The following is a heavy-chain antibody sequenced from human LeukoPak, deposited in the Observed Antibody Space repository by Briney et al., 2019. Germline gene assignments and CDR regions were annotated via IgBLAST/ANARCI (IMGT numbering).Heavy chain of an antibody. D-gene: IGHD4-11*01. J-gene: IGHJ4*02. Sequence: GGSLRLSCAASGFTFSSYAMHWVRQAPGKGLEWVAVISYDGSNKYYADSVKGRFTISRDNSSNTLYLQIDGLRADDTAVYYCASSHYGRPNDYWGQGTLVTVSS. CDR2: ISYDGSNK. CDR1: GFTFSSYA. CDR3: ASSHYGRPNDY. V-gene: IGHV3-30*04.